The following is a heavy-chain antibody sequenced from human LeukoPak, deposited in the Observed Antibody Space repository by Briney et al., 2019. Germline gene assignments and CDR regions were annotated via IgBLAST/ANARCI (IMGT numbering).Heavy chain of an antibody. Sequence: RPSETLSLTCTVSGGSISSGDYYWSWIRQPPGKGLEWISYMYYSGSTYYHPSLKSRFTMSADTSKSQLYLKLSSVTAEDTAVYYCARPYYYDSRIDPWGQGILVTVSS. D-gene: IGHD3-22*01. CDR3: ARPYYYDSRIDP. J-gene: IGHJ5*02. V-gene: IGHV4-30-4*01. CDR1: GGSISSGDYY. CDR2: MYYSGST.